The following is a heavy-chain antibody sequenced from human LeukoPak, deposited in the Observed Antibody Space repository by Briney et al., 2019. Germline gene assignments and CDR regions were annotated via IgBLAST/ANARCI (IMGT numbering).Heavy chain of an antibody. D-gene: IGHD3-10*01. Sequence: GGSLRLSCAASGFTFSSYWMTWVRQAPGKGLEWVSVIYSGGSTYYADSAKGRFTISRHNSKNTLYLQMDSLRPEDTALYYCARDQFEWFGEPTGYYYGMDVWGQGTTVTVSS. V-gene: IGHV3-53*04. J-gene: IGHJ6*02. CDR1: GFTFSSYW. CDR2: IYSGGST. CDR3: ARDQFEWFGEPTGYYYGMDV.